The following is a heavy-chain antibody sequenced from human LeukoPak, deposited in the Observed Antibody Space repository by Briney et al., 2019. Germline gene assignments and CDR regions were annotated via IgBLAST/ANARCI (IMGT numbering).Heavy chain of an antibody. CDR2: ISTSGESA. CDR1: GFTFSSYA. Sequence: PGGSLRLSCPVSGFTFSSYAMSWVRQAPGRGLEWVSVISTSGESAYYADSVKGRFTISRDNSKNTLYLQTNSLRAEGTAVYYCAKDRGSGYHYFDYWGQGTLVTVSS. D-gene: IGHD3-22*01. V-gene: IGHV3-23*01. J-gene: IGHJ4*02. CDR3: AKDRGSGYHYFDY.